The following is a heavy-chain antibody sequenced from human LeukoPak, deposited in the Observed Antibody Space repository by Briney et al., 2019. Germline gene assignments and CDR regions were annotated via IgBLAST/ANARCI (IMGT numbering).Heavy chain of an antibody. CDR2: ISWNSGSI. CDR1: GFTFDDYA. Sequence: GRSLRLSCAASGFTFDDYAMHWVRQAPGKGLEWVSGISWNSGSIGYADSVKGRFTISRDNAKNSLYLQMNSLRAEDTALYYCAKDKGYSSGWPTDWGQGTLVTVSS. CDR3: AKDKGYSSGWPTD. V-gene: IGHV3-9*01. J-gene: IGHJ4*02. D-gene: IGHD6-19*01.